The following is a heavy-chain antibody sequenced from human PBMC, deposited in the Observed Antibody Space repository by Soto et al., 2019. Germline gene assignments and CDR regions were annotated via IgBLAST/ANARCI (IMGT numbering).Heavy chain of an antibody. Sequence: SETLSLTCTVSGGSIRSYCWSWIRQSPGKGLEWIGYIYYGGSTNYNPSLKSRVTISVDTSKNQFSLKLSSVTAADTAVYYCARDYGRYCSGGSCYPGAFDIWGQGTMVTVSS. CDR1: GGSIRSYC. D-gene: IGHD2-15*01. J-gene: IGHJ3*02. V-gene: IGHV4-59*01. CDR3: ARDYGRYCSGGSCYPGAFDI. CDR2: IYYGGST.